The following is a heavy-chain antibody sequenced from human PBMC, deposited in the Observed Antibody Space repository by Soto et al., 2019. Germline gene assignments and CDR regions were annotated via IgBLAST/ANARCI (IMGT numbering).Heavy chain of an antibody. J-gene: IGHJ4*02. Sequence: EVQLLESGGGLVQPGGSLRLSCTASGFTFSTYAMSWVRQAPGKGLEWVSTISDSGSTYYADSVKGRFTISRDNSKNRLYLEMNGLRAENTALYYCAKDRGGRYCSRTSCLYSFDYWGQGTLVTVSS. CDR2: ISDSGST. CDR3: AKDRGGRYCSRTSCLYSFDY. CDR1: GFTFSTYA. V-gene: IGHV3-23*01. D-gene: IGHD2-2*01.